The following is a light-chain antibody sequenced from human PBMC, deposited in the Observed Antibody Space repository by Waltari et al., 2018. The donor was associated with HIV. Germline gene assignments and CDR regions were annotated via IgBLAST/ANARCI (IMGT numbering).Light chain of an antibody. J-gene: IGKJ3*01. CDR1: QIFSSNF. CDR3: QQYGTSPPRFT. CDR2: ATS. V-gene: IGKV3-20*01. Sequence: EIVLTQSPGTLSLSPGERATLSCRASQIFSSNFLAWYQQRPGQAPRLLIYATSTRATGIPDRFSGSGSGTDFTLTISKLEPEDFGVYYCQQYGTSPPRFTFGPGTKV.